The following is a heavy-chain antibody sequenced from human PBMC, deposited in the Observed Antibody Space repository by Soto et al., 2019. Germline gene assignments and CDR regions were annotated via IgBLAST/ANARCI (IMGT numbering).Heavy chain of an antibody. CDR3: ARDKNWGSRYFDY. D-gene: IGHD7-27*01. J-gene: IGHJ4*02. Sequence: GGSLRLSCAAPGFTFSSSWMTWVRQAPGKGLEWVANIKQDGSEKYYVDSVKGRFTISRDNAKNSLYLQVNSLRAEDTAVYYCARDKNWGSRYFDYWGQGTLVTVSS. CDR2: IKQDGSEK. V-gene: IGHV3-7*03. CDR1: GFTFSSSW.